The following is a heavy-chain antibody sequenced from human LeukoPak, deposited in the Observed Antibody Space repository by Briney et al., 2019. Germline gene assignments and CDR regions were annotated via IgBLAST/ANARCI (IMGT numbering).Heavy chain of an antibody. V-gene: IGHV4-31*03. CDR3: ASFGAFDV. Sequence: SETLSLTCTVSGGSVKSGDHYWTWIRQHPGKGLEWIGYTYYSRNTYYNPSLKSRVTISVDTSKNQFSLTLNSVSAADTAVYYCASFGAFDVWGQGTMVTVSS. CDR1: GGSVKSGDHY. J-gene: IGHJ3*01. D-gene: IGHD2/OR15-2a*01. CDR2: TYYSRNT.